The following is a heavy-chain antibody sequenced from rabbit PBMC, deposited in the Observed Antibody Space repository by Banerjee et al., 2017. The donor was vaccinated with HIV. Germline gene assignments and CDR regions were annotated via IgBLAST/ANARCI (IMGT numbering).Heavy chain of an antibody. J-gene: IGHJ4*01. CDR3: ARDLAGVTGWNFNL. V-gene: IGHV1S45*01. D-gene: IGHD4-1*01. CDR1: GFTLSSSYW. Sequence: QQQLVESGGGLVKPGGTLTLTCKASGFTLSSSYWIYWVRQAPGKGLEWIGCIYTTSGNTWYASWAKGRFTISKTSSTTVTLQMTSLTAADTATYFCARDLAGVTGWNFNLWGQGTLVTVS. CDR2: IYTTSGNT.